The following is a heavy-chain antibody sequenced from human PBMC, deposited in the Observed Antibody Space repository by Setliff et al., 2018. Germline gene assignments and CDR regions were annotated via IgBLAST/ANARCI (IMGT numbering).Heavy chain of an antibody. CDR3: ARERTIFGILVISGWFDP. Sequence: PSETLSLTCAVYGGSFSNYYWSWIRQPPGKGLEWLGEVSHSGSTTYNPSLKSRVTMSVDTSRNQISLNLTSVTAADTAMYYCARERTIFGILVISGWFDPWGQGTVVTVSS. V-gene: IGHV4-34*01. CDR2: VSHSGST. CDR1: GGSFSNYY. J-gene: IGHJ5*02. D-gene: IGHD3-3*01.